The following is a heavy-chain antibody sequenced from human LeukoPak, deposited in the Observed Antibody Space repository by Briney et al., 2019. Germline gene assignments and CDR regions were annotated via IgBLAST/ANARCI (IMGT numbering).Heavy chain of an antibody. D-gene: IGHD3-16*01. J-gene: IGHJ4*02. CDR1: GFTFSSYW. Sequence: PGGSLRLSCAASGFTFSSYWMSWVRQAPGKGLEWVANIKQDGSEKYYVDSVKGRFTISRDNAKNSLYLQMNSLRAEDTALYYCAKDIEKGELDYWGQGTLVTVSS. CDR2: IKQDGSEK. V-gene: IGHV3-7*03. CDR3: AKDIEKGELDY.